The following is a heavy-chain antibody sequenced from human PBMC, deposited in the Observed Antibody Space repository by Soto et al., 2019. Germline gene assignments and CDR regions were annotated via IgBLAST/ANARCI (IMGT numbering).Heavy chain of an antibody. CDR2: TYYRSKWYN. D-gene: IGHD3-3*01. CDR3: ARVSGENYDFWSAAGYYYYYGMDV. Sequence: SQTLSLTCAISGDSVSSNSAAWNWIRQSPSRGLEWLGRTYYRSKWYNDYAVSVKSRITINPDTSKNQFSLQLNSVTPEDTAVYYCARVSGENYDFWSAAGYYYYYGMDVWGQGTTVT. V-gene: IGHV6-1*01. CDR1: GDSVSSNSAA. J-gene: IGHJ6*02.